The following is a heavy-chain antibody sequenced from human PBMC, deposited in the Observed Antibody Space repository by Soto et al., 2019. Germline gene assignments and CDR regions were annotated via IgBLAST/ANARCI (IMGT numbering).Heavy chain of an antibody. CDR3: ARDMGCSGGSCYPYNWFDP. Sequence: ASVKVSCKASGYTFTSYAMHWVRQAPGQRLEWMGWINAGNGNTKYSQKFQGRVTITRDTSASTAYMELSSLRSEDTAVYYCARDMGCSGGSCYPYNWFDPWGQGTLVTVSS. D-gene: IGHD2-15*01. CDR1: GYTFTSYA. J-gene: IGHJ5*02. CDR2: INAGNGNT. V-gene: IGHV1-3*01.